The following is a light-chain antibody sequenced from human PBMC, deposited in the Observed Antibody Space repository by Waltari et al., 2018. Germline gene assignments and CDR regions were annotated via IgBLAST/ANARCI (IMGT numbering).Light chain of an antibody. CDR2: DAS. V-gene: IGKV1-33*01. J-gene: IGKJ2*03. Sequence: DIQMTQSPSSLSASVGDRVTITCQASQDITNSVHWYQQKSGKAPQLLIYDASNLETGVPSRFSGSGSGTDFTFTISSLQPEDFATYFCQASYTTPYSFGQGTKVEIK. CDR1: QDITNS. CDR3: QASYTTPYS.